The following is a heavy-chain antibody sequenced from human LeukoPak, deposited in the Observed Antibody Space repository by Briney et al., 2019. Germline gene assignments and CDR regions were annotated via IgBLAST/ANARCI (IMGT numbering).Heavy chain of an antibody. Sequence: GGSLTLSCATSGFTFTTYWMNWVRQAPGKGLEWVANIKQDGSEKYYVDSVKGRFTISRDNARNSLYLQMNSLRAEDTAVYYCARHSSSWYHLDYWGQGTLVTVSS. V-gene: IGHV3-7*01. J-gene: IGHJ4*02. CDR1: GFTFTTYW. D-gene: IGHD6-13*01. CDR3: ARHSSSWYHLDY. CDR2: IKQDGSEK.